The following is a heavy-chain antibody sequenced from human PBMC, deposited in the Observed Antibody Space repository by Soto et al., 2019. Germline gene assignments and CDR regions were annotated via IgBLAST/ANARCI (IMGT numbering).Heavy chain of an antibody. Sequence: SETLSLTCTVSGGSISSGGYYWSWIRQHPGKGLEWIGYIYYSGSTYYNPSLKSRVTISVDTSKNQFSLKLSSVTAADTAVYYCARLGYCSGGSCYAIPYFDYWGQGTLVTSPQ. CDR2: IYYSGST. D-gene: IGHD2-15*01. CDR1: GGSISSGGYY. CDR3: ARLGYCSGGSCYAIPYFDY. J-gene: IGHJ4*02. V-gene: IGHV4-31*03.